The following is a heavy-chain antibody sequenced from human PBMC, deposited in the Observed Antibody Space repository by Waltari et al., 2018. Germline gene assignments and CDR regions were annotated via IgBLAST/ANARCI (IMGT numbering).Heavy chain of an antibody. CDR3: ARQGTQLLPFHYYGMDV. Sequence: EVQLVQSGAEVKKPGESLKISCTGSGYSFTSYWLGWVRQMPGKGLEWMGIIYPGDSDTRYSPSFQGQVTISADKSISTAYLQWSSLKASDTAMYYCARQGTQLLPFHYYGMDVWGQGTTVTVSS. V-gene: IGHV5-51*01. CDR1: GYSFTSYW. J-gene: IGHJ6*02. CDR2: IYPGDSDT. D-gene: IGHD2-15*01.